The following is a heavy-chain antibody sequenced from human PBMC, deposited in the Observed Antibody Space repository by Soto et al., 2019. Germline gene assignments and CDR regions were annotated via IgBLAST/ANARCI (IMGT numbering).Heavy chain of an antibody. D-gene: IGHD2-21*02. CDR1: GGSFSSYA. CDR3: ASESTAGGDSSDY. Sequence: SVKVSCKASGGSFSSYAISWVRQAPGQGLEWMGGIIPIFGTANYAQKFQGRVTIAADESTSTAYMELSSLRSEDTAVYYCASESTAGGDSSDYWGQGTLVTVSS. V-gene: IGHV1-69*13. CDR2: IIPIFGTA. J-gene: IGHJ4*02.